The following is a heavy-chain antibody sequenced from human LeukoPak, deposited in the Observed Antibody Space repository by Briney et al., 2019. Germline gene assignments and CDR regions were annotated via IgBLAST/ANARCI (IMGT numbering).Heavy chain of an antibody. CDR1: GFTFSFYG. J-gene: IGHJ4*02. D-gene: IGHD3-10*01. Sequence: PGGSLRLSCAASGFTFSFYGMNWVRQAPGKGLEWVSGIRGDAVTTYYADSVKGRFTISRDNSKNTLYLQMNSLRAEDTAVYYCAKGSGVLYYYGSGSNHYFDYWGQGTLVTVSS. CDR2: IRGDAVTT. CDR3: AKGSGVLYYYGSGSNHYFDY. V-gene: IGHV3-23*01.